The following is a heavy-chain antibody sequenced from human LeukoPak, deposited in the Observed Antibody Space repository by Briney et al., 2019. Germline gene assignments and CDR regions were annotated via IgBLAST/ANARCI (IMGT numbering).Heavy chain of an antibody. Sequence: GGSLRLSCAAAGFTVITYSTNWVRQAPVQGLKWVSSIGTATNTQSADSVKGRFTTSRDNPKNSLYLQIHSLTAEDTAVYYCARIREPHYFDYWGQGTLVTVSS. CDR1: GFTVITYS. D-gene: IGHD1-26*01. CDR3: ARIREPHYFDY. V-gene: IGHV3-21*06. J-gene: IGHJ4*02. CDR2: IGTATNT.